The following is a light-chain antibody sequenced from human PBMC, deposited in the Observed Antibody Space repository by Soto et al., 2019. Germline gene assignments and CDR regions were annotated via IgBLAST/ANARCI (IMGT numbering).Light chain of an antibody. CDR3: LFSFGGARV. J-gene: IGLJ7*01. V-gene: IGLV7-46*01. CDR2: DTT. Sequence: QAVVTQEPSLTVSPGGTVTLTCGSSTGPVARGQYPYWFQQKPGQAPRTLIYDTTNRHSWTPARFSGSLLGGKAALTFSGAQPEDEAVFCCLFSFGGARVFGGGTQLTVL. CDR1: TGPVARGQY.